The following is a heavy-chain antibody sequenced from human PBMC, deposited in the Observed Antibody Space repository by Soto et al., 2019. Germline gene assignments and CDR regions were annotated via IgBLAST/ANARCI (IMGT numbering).Heavy chain of an antibody. Sequence: QVHMVQSGAEVKKPGASVKVSCKASGYIFPSYGISWVRQAPGQGLVWMGWISAHNGNTKYAQKFQGRVTMTTDTSTSTALMELMGLRSDGTAVHYCARDGGGWPDSWGQGTLVTVSS. J-gene: IGHJ4*02. CDR3: ARDGGGWPDS. V-gene: IGHV1-18*01. CDR2: ISAHNGNT. D-gene: IGHD6-19*01. CDR1: GYIFPSYG.